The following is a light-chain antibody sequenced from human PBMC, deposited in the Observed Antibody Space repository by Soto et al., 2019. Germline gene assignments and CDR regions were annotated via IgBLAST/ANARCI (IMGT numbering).Light chain of an antibody. CDR2: AAS. CDR1: QDIRGD. V-gene: IGKV1-6*01. CDR3: LQDYEFPYT. Sequence: AIQMTQSPPSLSASVGERVIITCRASQDIRGDVGWPQQRPGHAPNLLIYAASTIHTGVPATFSGSGSGTDFTLTINDLQPEDVATYFCLQDYEFPYTFGQGTKLEI. J-gene: IGKJ2*01.